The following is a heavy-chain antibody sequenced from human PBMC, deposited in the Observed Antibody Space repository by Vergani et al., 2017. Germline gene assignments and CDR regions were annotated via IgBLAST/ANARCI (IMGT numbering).Heavy chain of an antibody. J-gene: IGHJ6*02. CDR3: ARDLAGWSNWNYYYYYGMDV. CDR2: IYYSGST. CDR1: GGSISSSSYY. D-gene: IGHD1-20*01. Sequence: QLQLQESGPGLVKPSETLSLTCTVSGGSISSSSYYWGWIRQPPGKGLEWIGSIYYSGSTYYNPSLKSRVTISVDTSKNQFSLKLSSVTAADTAVYYCARDLAGWSNWNYYYYYGMDVWGQGTTVTVSS. V-gene: IGHV4-39*07.